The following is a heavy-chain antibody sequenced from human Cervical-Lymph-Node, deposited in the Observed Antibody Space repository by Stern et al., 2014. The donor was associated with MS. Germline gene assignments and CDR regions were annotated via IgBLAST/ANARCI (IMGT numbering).Heavy chain of an antibody. V-gene: IGHV3-23*04. D-gene: IGHD6-13*01. Sequence: VQLVESGGGLVQPGGSLRLSCAASGFAFSTYAMTWVRQAPGKGLEWVSAISGSGGSTYYADSVKGRFTISRDNSKNTLNLQMNSLRAEDMAVYYCAKGAAAGPNRIDYWGQGTLVTVSS. CDR3: AKGAAAGPNRIDY. CDR2: ISGSGGST. J-gene: IGHJ4*02. CDR1: GFAFSTYA.